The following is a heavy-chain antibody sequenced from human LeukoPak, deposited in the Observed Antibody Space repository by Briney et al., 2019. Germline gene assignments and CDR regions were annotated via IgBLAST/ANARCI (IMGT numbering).Heavy chain of an antibody. CDR2: IYSGGSI. CDR1: GFTVSSKY. J-gene: IGHJ4*02. D-gene: IGHD3-10*01. V-gene: IGHV3-66*01. Sequence: GGSLRLSCAASGFTVSSKYMSWVRQAPGKGLEWVSVIYSGGSISYADSVKDRFTISRDNSKNTLYLQMNSLRAEDTAVYYCARDDGAGGPFDYWGQGTLVSVSS. CDR3: ARDDGAGGPFDY.